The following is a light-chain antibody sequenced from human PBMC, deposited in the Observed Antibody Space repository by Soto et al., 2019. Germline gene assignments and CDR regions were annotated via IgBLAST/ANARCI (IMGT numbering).Light chain of an antibody. J-gene: IGKJ1*01. V-gene: IGKV3-20*01. Sequence: ETVLTQSPGTLSLSPGERATLSCRASQTIRNNYLAWYRQTPGQAPRLLIYGASNRATGIADRFSGSGSGTDFTLIISRREPEDFALYYCQQCGSAPSTFGQRTKVEIK. CDR3: QQCGSAPST. CDR1: QTIRNNY. CDR2: GAS.